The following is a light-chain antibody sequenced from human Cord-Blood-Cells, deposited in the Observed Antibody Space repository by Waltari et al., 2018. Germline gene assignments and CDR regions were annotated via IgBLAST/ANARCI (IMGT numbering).Light chain of an antibody. Sequence: QSALTQPASVSGSPGQSITIPCTGTSRDVGSYNLVSWYQQHPGKAPKLMIYEGSKRPSGVSKRFSGSKSGNTASLTISGLQAEDEADYYCCSYAGSSTYVFGTGTKVTVL. CDR2: EGS. CDR1: SRDVGSYNL. J-gene: IGLJ1*01. CDR3: CSYAGSSTYV. V-gene: IGLV2-23*01.